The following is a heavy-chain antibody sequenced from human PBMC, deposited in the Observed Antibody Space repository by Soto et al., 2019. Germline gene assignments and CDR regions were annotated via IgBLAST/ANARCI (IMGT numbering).Heavy chain of an antibody. Sequence: QVQLVEFGGGVVQPGRSLRLSCAASGFTFSSYGMHWVRQAPGKGLEWVAVISYDGSNKYYADSVKGRFTISRDNSKNTLYLQMNSLRAEDTAVYYCAKEGYCGGDCYAEYFQHWGQGTLVTVSS. CDR2: ISYDGSNK. V-gene: IGHV3-30*18. CDR3: AKEGYCGGDCYAEYFQH. D-gene: IGHD2-21*02. J-gene: IGHJ1*01. CDR1: GFTFSSYG.